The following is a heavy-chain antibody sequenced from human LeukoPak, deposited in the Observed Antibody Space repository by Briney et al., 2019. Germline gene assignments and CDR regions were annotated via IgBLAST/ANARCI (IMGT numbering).Heavy chain of an antibody. J-gene: IGHJ4*02. CDR1: GFTFSSYA. CDR3: AKVWFGGDSSGLRSDN. V-gene: IGHV3-23*01. D-gene: IGHD3-22*01. CDR2: ISGSGGST. Sequence: GGSLRLSCAASGFTFSSYAMSWVRQAPGKGLEWVSAISGSGGSTYYADSVKGRFTISRDNSKNTLYLQMNSLRAEDTAVYYCAKVWFGGDSSGLRSDNWGQGALVTVSS.